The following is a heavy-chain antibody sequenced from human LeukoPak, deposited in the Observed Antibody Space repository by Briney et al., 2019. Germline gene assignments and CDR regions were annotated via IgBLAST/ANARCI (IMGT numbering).Heavy chain of an antibody. CDR1: GFTVSSYS. CDR3: AGGTLNWFDP. Sequence: GGSLTPSCAAAGFTVSSYSMNSVRQAARKWLGWVSSISSSSSYIYYADSVKGRFTISRDNAKNSLYLQMNSLRAEDTAVYYCAGGTLNWFDPWGQGTLVTVSS. CDR2: ISSSSSYI. V-gene: IGHV3-21*01. J-gene: IGHJ5*02. D-gene: IGHD1-1*01.